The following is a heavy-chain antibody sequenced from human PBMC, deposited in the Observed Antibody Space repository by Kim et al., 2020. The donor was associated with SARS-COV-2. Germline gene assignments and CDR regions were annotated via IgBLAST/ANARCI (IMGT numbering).Heavy chain of an antibody. V-gene: IGHV4-31*03. CDR1: GGSISSGGYY. CDR3: ARVQRGYDILTGYLDSFDY. CDR2: IYYSGST. J-gene: IGHJ4*02. Sequence: SETLSLTCTVSGGSISSGGYYWSWIRQHPGKGLEWIGYIYYSGSTYYNPSLKSRVTISVDTSKNQFSLKLSSVTAADTAVYYCARVQRGYDILTGYLDSFDYWGQGTLVTVSS. D-gene: IGHD3-9*01.